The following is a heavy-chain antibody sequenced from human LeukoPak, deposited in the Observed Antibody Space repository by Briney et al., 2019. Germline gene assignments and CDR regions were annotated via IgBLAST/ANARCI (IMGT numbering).Heavy chain of an antibody. V-gene: IGHV1-69*06. D-gene: IGHD3-10*01. CDR1: GGTFSSYA. CDR2: IIPIFGTA. CDR3: ARGSGSGRAFDY. J-gene: IGHJ4*02. Sequence: ASVKVSCKASGGTFSSYAISWVRQAPGQGLEWMGGIIPIFGTANYAQKFQGRVTITADKSTSTAYMELSSLRSEDTAVYYCARGSGSGRAFDYWGQGTLVTVSS.